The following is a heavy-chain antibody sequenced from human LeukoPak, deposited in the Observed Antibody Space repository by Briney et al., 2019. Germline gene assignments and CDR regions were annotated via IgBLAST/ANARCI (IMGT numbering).Heavy chain of an antibody. D-gene: IGHD1-26*01. V-gene: IGHV4-30-2*01. J-gene: IGHJ4*02. CDR2: IYHSGST. Sequence: SQTLSLTCAVSGGSISSGGYSWSWIRQPPGKGLEWIGYIYHSGSTYYNPSLKSRVTISVDRSKNQFSLKLSSVTAADTAVYYCARGGYSGSYVLDLYYWGQGTLVTVSS. CDR1: GGSISSGGYS. CDR3: ARGGYSGSYVLDLYY.